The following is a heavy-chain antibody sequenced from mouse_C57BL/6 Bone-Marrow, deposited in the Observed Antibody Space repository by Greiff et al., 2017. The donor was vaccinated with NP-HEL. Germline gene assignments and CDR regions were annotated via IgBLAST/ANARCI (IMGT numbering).Heavy chain of an antibody. CDR1: GYTFTSYW. CDR3: ARGWLHGAAMDY. J-gene: IGHJ4*01. V-gene: IGHV1-50*01. CDR2: IDPSDSYT. Sequence: QVQLQQPGAELVKPGASVKLSCKASGYTFTSYWMQWVKQRPGQGLEWIGEIDPSDSYTNYNQKFKGKATLTVDTSSSTAYMQLSSLTSEDSAVYYCARGWLHGAAMDYWGQGTSVTVSS. D-gene: IGHD2-2*01.